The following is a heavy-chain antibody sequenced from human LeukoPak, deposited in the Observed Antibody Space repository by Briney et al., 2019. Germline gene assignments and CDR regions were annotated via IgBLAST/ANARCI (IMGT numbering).Heavy chain of an antibody. CDR2: IGPHSSAT. J-gene: IGHJ4*02. CDR3: AREGNGLLSKDFDY. D-gene: IGHD2/OR15-2a*01. V-gene: IGHV1-2*02. CDR1: GFTFTDYY. Sequence: GASVKVSCKSSGFTFTDYYIHWVRQAPGQRLEWMGYIGPHSSATSSPQEFQGRVTMTRDTSMSTAYMELTRLTSDDTAVYYCAREGNGLLSKDFDYWGQGTLVTVSS.